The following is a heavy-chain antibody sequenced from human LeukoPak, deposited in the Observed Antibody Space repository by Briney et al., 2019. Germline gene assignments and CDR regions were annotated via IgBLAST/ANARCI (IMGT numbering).Heavy chain of an antibody. CDR3: ATRHCTNGVCYTGYNWFDP. D-gene: IGHD2-8*01. Sequence: ASVKVSCKVSGYTLTELSMHWVRQAPGKGLEWMGGFDPEDGETIYAQKFQGRVTMTEDTSTDTAYMELSSLRSEDTAVYYCATRHCTNGVCYTGYNWFDPWGQGTLVTVSS. J-gene: IGHJ5*02. CDR1: GYTLTELS. V-gene: IGHV1-24*01. CDR2: FDPEDGET.